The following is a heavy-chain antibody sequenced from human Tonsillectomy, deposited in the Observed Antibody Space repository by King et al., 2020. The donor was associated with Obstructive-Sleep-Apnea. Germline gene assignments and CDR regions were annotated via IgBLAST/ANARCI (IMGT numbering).Heavy chain of an antibody. V-gene: IGHV3-48*04. Sequence: VQLVESGGGLVQPGGSLRLSCAASGFSFSAYSFNWVRQAPGKGLEWLSYIGTILHSSYYADSVEGRFTVSRDNAKKSLYLHMSGLTAEDTAVYFCAGDKDWAFDYWGQGALVTVSA. CDR2: IGTILHSS. J-gene: IGHJ4*02. CDR3: AGDKDWAFDY. D-gene: IGHD3-9*01. CDR1: GFSFSAYS.